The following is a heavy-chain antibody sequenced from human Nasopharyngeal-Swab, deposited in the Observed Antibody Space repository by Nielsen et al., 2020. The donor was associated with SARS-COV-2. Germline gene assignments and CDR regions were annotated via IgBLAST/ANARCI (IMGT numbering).Heavy chain of an antibody. V-gene: IGHV3-9*01. CDR1: GFTFDEHA. CDR2: ISWNSGGI. Sequence: SLRLSCVASGFTFDEHAMHWVRQAPGKGLEWVAGISWNSGGIGYADSVKGRFTISRDNAGNSLHLQMNSLRPDDTALYYCVRDKSSGYYNDDAFDVWGQGTVVTVSS. J-gene: IGHJ3*01. D-gene: IGHD3-22*01. CDR3: VRDKSSGYYNDDAFDV.